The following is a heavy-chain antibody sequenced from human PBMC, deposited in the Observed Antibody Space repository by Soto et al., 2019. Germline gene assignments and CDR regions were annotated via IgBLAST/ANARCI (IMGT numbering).Heavy chain of an antibody. Sequence: DAEGSSRGHSGGCILLPPGKGLEWIGYIRDSGDTSYNPSLNSRVTMSLDTSKKEFSLKLTSVTAADTAVYYCVRQGLGALHGLVDFWGKGTTVTVTS. CDR2: IRDSGDT. J-gene: IGHJ6*04. V-gene: IGHV4-59*08. CDR1: EGSSRGHS. CDR3: VRQGLGALHGLVDF. D-gene: IGHD3-22*01.